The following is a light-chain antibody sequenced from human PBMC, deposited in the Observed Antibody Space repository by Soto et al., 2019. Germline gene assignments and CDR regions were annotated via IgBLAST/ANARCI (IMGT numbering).Light chain of an antibody. Sequence: QSALTQPASVSGSPGQSITISCTGASSDIGSYNYVSWYQQHLGKAPKLIIYEVSNRPSGVSNRLSGSKSGNTASLTISGLQTEDEPDYYCSSYTGTTTVFGGGTQLTVL. CDR2: EVS. J-gene: IGLJ3*02. CDR3: SSYTGTTTV. CDR1: SSDIGSYNY. V-gene: IGLV2-14*01.